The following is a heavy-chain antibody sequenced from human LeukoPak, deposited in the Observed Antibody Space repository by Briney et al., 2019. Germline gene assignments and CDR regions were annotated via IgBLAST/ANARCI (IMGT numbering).Heavy chain of an antibody. CDR3: ARGGRRDGYNFFDFDY. CDR1: GGTFSSYA. J-gene: IGHJ4*02. V-gene: IGHV1-69*05. D-gene: IGHD5-24*01. CDR2: IIPIFGTA. Sequence: GASVKVSCKASGGTFSSYAISWVRQAPGQGLEWMGGIIPIFGTANYAQKFQGRVTITTDESTSTAYMELSSLRSEDTAVYYCARGGRRDGYNFFDFDYWGQGTLVTVSS.